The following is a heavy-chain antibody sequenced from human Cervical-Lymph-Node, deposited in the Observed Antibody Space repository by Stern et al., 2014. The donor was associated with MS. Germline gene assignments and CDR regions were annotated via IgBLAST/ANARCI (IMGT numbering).Heavy chain of an antibody. Sequence: QLQLQESGPGLLKPSETLSLTCTVSGDSIRRYFWTWIRQPPGRTLEWIGYIYYSGSANYNPSLKSRVSMSVDPSNKPFSLKLSSVTAADTAVYYCARKADWGDYFDYWGQGTLVTVSS. J-gene: IGHJ4*02. V-gene: IGHV4-59*08. CDR3: ARKADWGDYFDY. D-gene: IGHD7-27*01. CDR2: IYYSGSA. CDR1: GDSIRRYF.